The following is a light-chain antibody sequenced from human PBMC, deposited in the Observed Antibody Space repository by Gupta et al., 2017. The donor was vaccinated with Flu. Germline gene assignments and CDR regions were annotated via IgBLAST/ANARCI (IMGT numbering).Light chain of an antibody. V-gene: IGKV2-28*01. CDR3: MQALQTLWT. CDR2: LGS. CDR1: QSRMHSNGNNY. J-gene: IGKJ1*01. Sequence: IAGRSSQSRMHSNGNNYLQWYLQKPGQSPPRLIYLGSNRASGGPDRFSGSGSGTDFTLKISRVEAEDVGVYFCMQALQTLWTFGQGTKVEIK.